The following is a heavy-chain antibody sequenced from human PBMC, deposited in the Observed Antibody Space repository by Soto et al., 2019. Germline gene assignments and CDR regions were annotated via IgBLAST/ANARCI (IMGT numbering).Heavy chain of an antibody. D-gene: IGHD1-26*01. CDR1: GGTFSSYA. V-gene: IGHV1-69*13. J-gene: IGHJ1*01. CDR2: IIPIFGTA. Sequence: ASVKVSCKASGGTFSSYAISWVRQAPGQGLEWMGGIIPIFGTANYAQKFQGRVTITADESTSTAYMELSSLRSEDTAVYYCARDHYSGSYAEYFQHWGQGTLVTVSS. CDR3: ARDHYSGSYAEYFQH.